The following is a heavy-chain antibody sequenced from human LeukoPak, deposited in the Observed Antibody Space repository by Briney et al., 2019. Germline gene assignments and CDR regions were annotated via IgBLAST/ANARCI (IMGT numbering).Heavy chain of an antibody. J-gene: IGHJ3*02. D-gene: IGHD3-10*01. CDR3: ATGLFNIKKGAFDI. CDR1: GSTFNDYF. Sequence: GASVKVSCKASGSTFNDYFIQWVQQAPGKGLEWMGRIDPEDGETVYSETFQGRVTMTADGSTATAHMELRGLRYEDTAMYYCATGLFNIKKGAFDIWGQGTMVTVSS. CDR2: IDPEDGET. V-gene: IGHV1-69-2*01.